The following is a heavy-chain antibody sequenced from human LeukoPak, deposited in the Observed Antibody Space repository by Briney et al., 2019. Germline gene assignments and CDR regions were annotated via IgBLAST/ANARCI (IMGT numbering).Heavy chain of an antibody. J-gene: IGHJ4*02. CDR1: GFTFSSYS. CDR2: ISSSSSYI. V-gene: IGHV3-21*01. D-gene: IGHD1-26*01. Sequence: GGSLRLSCAASGFTFSSYSMNWVRQAPGKGLEWVSSISSSSSYIYYADSVKGRFTISRDNAKNSLYLQMNSLRAEDTAVYYCARSILTAESYSGNYFDYWGQGTLVTVSS. CDR3: ARSILTAESYSGNYFDY.